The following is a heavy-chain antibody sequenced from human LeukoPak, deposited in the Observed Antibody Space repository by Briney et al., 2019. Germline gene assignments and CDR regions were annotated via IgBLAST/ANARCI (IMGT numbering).Heavy chain of an antibody. Sequence: ASVKVSCKASGYTFTSYYMHWVRQAPGQGLEWMGIINPSGGSTSYAQKFQGRVTMTRDMSTSTVYMELSSLRSEDTAVYYCARGSRRRCSGGSCYSKNWFDPWGQGTLVTVSS. CDR3: ARGSRRRCSGGSCYSKNWFDP. CDR2: INPSGGST. CDR1: GYTFTSYY. D-gene: IGHD2-15*01. J-gene: IGHJ5*02. V-gene: IGHV1-46*01.